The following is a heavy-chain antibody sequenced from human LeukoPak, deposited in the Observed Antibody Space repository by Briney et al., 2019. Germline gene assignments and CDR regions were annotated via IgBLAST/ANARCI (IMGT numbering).Heavy chain of an antibody. CDR2: INNSGTT. D-gene: IGHD3-22*01. V-gene: IGHV4-34*01. CDR3: ATDRQSDRSGREVLCYYYMDV. CDR1: GVSFSGYY. Sequence: SETLSLTCAVYGVSFSGYYWSWIRQPPGKGLEWIGEINNSGTTNYNPSLKSRATISIDTSKNQFSLMLSSVTAADTAVYYCATDRQSDRSGREVLCYYYMDVWGKGTTVTVSS. J-gene: IGHJ6*03.